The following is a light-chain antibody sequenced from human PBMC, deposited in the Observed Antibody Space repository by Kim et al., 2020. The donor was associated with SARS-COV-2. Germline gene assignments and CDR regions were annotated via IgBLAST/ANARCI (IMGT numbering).Light chain of an antibody. V-gene: IGKV1-6*01. CDR1: QGIRND. J-gene: IGKJ1*01. CDR2: AAS. Sequence: AIQMTQSPSSLSASVGDRVTITCRASQGIRNDLGWYQQKPGKAPKLLIYAASSLQSGVPSRFSDSGSGTDFTLTISSLQPEDFATYYCLQDYSWWTFGQGTKVDIK. CDR3: LQDYSWWT.